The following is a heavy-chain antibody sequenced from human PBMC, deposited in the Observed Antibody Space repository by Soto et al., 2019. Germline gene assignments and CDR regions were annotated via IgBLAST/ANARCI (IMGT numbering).Heavy chain of an antibody. Sequence: LRLSCAASGFTFSNFWMHWACRTPGKGLVWLSRINNDGSDIVYADSVKGRFTFSRDNAKNTLYLQMDSLTAEDTAVYYCVRGSKGPDYWGQGTLVTVSS. CDR1: GFTFSNFW. J-gene: IGHJ4*02. V-gene: IGHV3-74*01. CDR2: INNDGSDI. CDR3: VRGSKGPDY.